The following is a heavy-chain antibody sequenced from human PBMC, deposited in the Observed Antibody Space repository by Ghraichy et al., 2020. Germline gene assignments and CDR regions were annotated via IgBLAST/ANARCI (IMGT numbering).Heavy chain of an antibody. J-gene: IGHJ2*01. CDR3: ARRDFGAAPGYFDL. D-gene: IGHD3-3*01. CDR1: GGSISSSSYY. V-gene: IGHV4-39*01. CDR2: IYYSGST. Sequence: SETLSLTCTVSGGSISSSSYYWGWIRQPPGKGLEWIGSIYYSGSTYYKPSLKSRVTISVDTSKNQFSLKLSSVTAADTAVYYCARRDFGAAPGYFDLWGRGTLVTVSS.